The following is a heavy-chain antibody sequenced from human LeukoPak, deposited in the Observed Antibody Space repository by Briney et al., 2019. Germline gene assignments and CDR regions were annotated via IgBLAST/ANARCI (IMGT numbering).Heavy chain of an antibody. J-gene: IGHJ6*02. D-gene: IGHD2-15*01. CDR3: AKDRVLSYCSGGSCPLVYYGMDV. CDR2: ISWNSGSI. CDR1: GFTFDDYA. Sequence: QAGRSLRLSCAASGFTFDDYAMHWVRQAPGKGLDWVSGISWNSGSIGYADSVKGRFTISRDNAKNSLYLQMSSLRAEDTALYYCAKDRVLSYCSGGSCPLVYYGMDVWGQGTTVTVSS. V-gene: IGHV3-9*01.